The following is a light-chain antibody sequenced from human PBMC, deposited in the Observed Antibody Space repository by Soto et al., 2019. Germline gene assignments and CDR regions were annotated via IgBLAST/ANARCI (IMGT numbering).Light chain of an antibody. CDR2: GAS. V-gene: IGKV3-20*01. CDR1: QSVSNSY. J-gene: IGKJ4*01. CDR3: QQYGDSQLT. Sequence: EIVLTQSPGTLSLSPGERATLSCRASQSVSNSYLAWYQRTPGQAPRLLIYGASSRATGIPDRFSGSGSGTDFTLTISRLEPEDFAVYYCQQYGDSQLTFGGGTKVHIK.